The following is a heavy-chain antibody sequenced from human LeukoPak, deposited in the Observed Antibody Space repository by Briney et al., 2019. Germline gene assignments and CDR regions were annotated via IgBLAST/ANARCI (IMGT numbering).Heavy chain of an antibody. V-gene: IGHV1-18*01. CDR1: GYTFTSYG. CDR2: ISAYNGNT. D-gene: IGHD3-22*01. Sequence: ASVKVSCKASGYTFTSYGISWVRQAPGQGLEWMGWISAYNGNTNYAQKLQGRVTMTTDTSTSTAYMELRSLRSDDTAVYYCARDIRVEYYYDSSGYYGYWGQGTPVTVSS. CDR3: ARDIRVEYYYDSSGYYGY. J-gene: IGHJ4*02.